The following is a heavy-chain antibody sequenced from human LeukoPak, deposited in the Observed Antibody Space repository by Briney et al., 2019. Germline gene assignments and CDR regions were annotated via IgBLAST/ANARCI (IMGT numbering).Heavy chain of an antibody. CDR3: ARSSRSWSTFDN. J-gene: IGHJ4*02. CDR1: GGSFSGYY. Sequence: SETLSLTCAVYGGSFSGYYWSWIRQPPGKGLEWIGEINHSGSTNYNPSLKSRVTISVDTSKNQFSLKLNSVTAADTAVYYCARSSRSWSTFDNWGQGTLVTVSS. CDR2: INHSGST. D-gene: IGHD2-2*01. V-gene: IGHV4-34*01.